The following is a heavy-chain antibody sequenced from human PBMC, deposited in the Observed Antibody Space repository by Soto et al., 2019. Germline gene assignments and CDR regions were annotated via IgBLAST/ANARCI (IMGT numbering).Heavy chain of an antibody. CDR2: VYYSGST. Sequence: QVQLQESGPGLVKPSQTLSLTCTVSGGFIRSGGYYWSWIRQPPGKGLEWIGYVYYSGSTYFNPSLKSRVTISVDTSKNQFSLKLSSVTAADTAVYYCARGVGNDYSDYYFDYWGQGTLVTVSS. V-gene: IGHV4-31*03. CDR3: ARGVGNDYSDYYFDY. D-gene: IGHD4-17*01. CDR1: GGFIRSGGYY. J-gene: IGHJ4*02.